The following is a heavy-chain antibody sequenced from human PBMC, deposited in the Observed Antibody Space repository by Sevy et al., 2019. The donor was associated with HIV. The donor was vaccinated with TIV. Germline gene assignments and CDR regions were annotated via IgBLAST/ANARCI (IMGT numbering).Heavy chain of an antibody. Sequence: GGSLRLYCTASGFTFSSFGIHWVRQAPGKGLEWVALMWYDGNNKYYADSVKGRFTISRDSSKNTLYLQMNNLRAEDTAVYYCARGPSLIVAGAAGYLDYWGQGTLVTVSS. CDR2: MWYDGNNK. V-gene: IGHV3-33*01. CDR1: GFTFSSFG. CDR3: ARGPSLIVAGAAGYLDY. D-gene: IGHD2-21*01. J-gene: IGHJ4*02.